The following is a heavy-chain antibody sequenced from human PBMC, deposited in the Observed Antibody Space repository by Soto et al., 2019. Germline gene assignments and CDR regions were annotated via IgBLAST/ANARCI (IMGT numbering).Heavy chain of an antibody. J-gene: IGHJ6*02. CDR1: GFPFSSYN. CDR3: ARRVAARDYGMDV. CDR2: ISFSSSTI. D-gene: IGHD6-6*01. Sequence: EVQLVESGGGLGQPGGSLRLSCVASGFPFSSYNMNWVRQAPGKGLEWVSYISFSSSTIYYADSVKGRFTISRDNAKNSFYLQMKSLRDEDTAVYYCARRVAARDYGMDVWGQGTTVTVSS. V-gene: IGHV3-48*02.